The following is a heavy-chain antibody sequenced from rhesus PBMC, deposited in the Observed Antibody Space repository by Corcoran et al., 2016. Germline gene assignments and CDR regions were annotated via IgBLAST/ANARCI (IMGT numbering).Heavy chain of an antibody. D-gene: IGHD1-44*01. V-gene: IGHV4-165*02. CDR2: IGGLSGGT. J-gene: IGHJ3*01. CDR3: ATSLGTLVFDF. CDR1: GGSIRDYY. Sequence: QVQLQESGPGLAKPSETLSLTCAVSGGSIRDYYWNWIRQSTGKGLEWIGYIGGLSGGTLYNPSLKSRVTISTDTSKNQISLNLNSVTAADTAVYYCATSLGTLVFDFWGQGLRVIVSS.